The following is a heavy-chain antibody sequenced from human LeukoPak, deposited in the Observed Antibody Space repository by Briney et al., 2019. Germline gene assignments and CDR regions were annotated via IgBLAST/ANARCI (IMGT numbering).Heavy chain of an antibody. CDR1: GFTFSNAW. V-gene: IGHV3-15*01. CDR2: IKSKTDGGTT. J-gene: IGHJ4*02. CDR3: TTQYSSSPFDY. Sequence: KTGGSLRLSCAASGFTFSNAWMSWVRQAPGKGLEWVGRIKSKTDGGTTDYAAPVKGRFTISRDDSKNTLYLQMNSLKTEDTAVYYCTTQYSSSPFDYWGQGTLVTVSS. D-gene: IGHD6-13*01.